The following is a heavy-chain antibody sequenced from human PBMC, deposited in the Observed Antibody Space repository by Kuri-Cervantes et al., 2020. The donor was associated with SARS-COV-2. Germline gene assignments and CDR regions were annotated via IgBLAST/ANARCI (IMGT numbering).Heavy chain of an antibody. CDR3: AKNWVPAAGGYYYYYCMDV. CDR2: ISFDGNYK. V-gene: IGHV3-30*18. D-gene: IGHD2-2*01. Sequence: GESLKISCAAFRFTFSSYAMHWVRQPPGKGLEWVAVISFDGNYKYYADSVKGRFTVSRDNSKNTLYLQMNSLRAEDTAVYYCAKNWVPAAGGYYYYYCMDVWGKGTTVTVSS. CDR1: RFTFSSYA. J-gene: IGHJ6*03.